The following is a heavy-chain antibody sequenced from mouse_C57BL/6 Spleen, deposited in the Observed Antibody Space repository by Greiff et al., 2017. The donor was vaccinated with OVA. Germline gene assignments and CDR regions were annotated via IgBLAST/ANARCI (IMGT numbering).Heavy chain of an antibody. V-gene: IGHV14-2*01. Sequence: VQLQQSGAELVKPGASVKLSCTASGFNIPDYYMHWVKQRTEQGLEWIGRIDPEDGETKSAPKFQGKATITADQSSNTAYLQLSSLTSEDTAVYYCARDYGSSYVDWYFDVWGTGTTVTVSS. CDR1: GFNIPDYY. J-gene: IGHJ1*03. CDR3: ARDYGSSYVDWYFDV. CDR2: IDPEDGET. D-gene: IGHD1-1*01.